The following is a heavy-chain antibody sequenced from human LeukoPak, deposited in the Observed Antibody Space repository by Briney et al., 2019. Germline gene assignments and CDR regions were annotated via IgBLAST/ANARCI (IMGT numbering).Heavy chain of an antibody. CDR2: INPNSGGT. CDR1: GYTFTGYY. J-gene: IGHJ4*02. CDR3: ARAQPEGGGLRY. V-gene: IGHV1-2*02. D-gene: IGHD2-15*01. Sequence: ASVKVSCKASGYTFTGYYMHWVQQAPGQGLEWMGWINPNSGGTNYAQKFQGRVTMTRDTSISTAYMELSRLRSDDTAVYYCARAQPEGGGLRYWGQGTLVTVSS.